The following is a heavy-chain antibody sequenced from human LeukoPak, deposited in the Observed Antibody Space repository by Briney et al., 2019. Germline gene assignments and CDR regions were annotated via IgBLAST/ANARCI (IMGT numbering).Heavy chain of an antibody. J-gene: IGHJ4*02. CDR2: XXAYNGNT. D-gene: IGHD3-9*01. Sequence: QAPGQGLEXMGWXXAYNGNTNYAQKLQGRVTMTTDTSTSTAYMELRSLRSDDTAVYYCARRDTYYDILTGYSYLDYWGQGTLVTVSS. V-gene: IGHV1-18*01. CDR3: ARRDTYYDILTGYSYLDY.